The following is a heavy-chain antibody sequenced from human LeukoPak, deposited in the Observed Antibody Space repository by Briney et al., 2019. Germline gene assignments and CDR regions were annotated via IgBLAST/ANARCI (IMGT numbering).Heavy chain of an antibody. CDR1: GYSISSGYY. D-gene: IGHD4-17*01. CDR3: ARGVTVPDFDY. J-gene: IGHJ4*02. CDR2: IYHSGST. Sequence: PSETLSLTCTVSGYSISSGYYWGWIRQPPGKGLEWIGGIYHSGSTYYNPSLKSRVTISVDTSKNQFSLKLSSVTAADTAVYYCARGVTVPDFDYWGQGTLVTVSS. V-gene: IGHV4-38-2*02.